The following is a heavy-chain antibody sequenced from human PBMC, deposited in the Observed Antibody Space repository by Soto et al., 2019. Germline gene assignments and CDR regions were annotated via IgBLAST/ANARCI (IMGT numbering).Heavy chain of an antibody. J-gene: IGHJ4*02. CDR3: ARRYGSSFDS. D-gene: IGHD5-18*01. CDR1: GGSISSYY. Sequence: QVQLQESGPGLVKPSETLSLTCTVSGGSISSYYWSWIRQPPGKGLEWIGYIYYSGSTNYNPSLKSLLTISVDTSNNQFSLKLSSVTAAYTAVYYCARRYGSSFDSLVQGTLFTVSS. V-gene: IGHV4-59*08. CDR2: IYYSGST.